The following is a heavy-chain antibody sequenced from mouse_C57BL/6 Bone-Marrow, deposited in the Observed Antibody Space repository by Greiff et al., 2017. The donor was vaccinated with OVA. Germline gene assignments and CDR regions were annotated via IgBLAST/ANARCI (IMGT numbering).Heavy chain of an antibody. D-gene: IGHD1-1*01. CDR2: ISNLAYSI. CDR1: GFTFSDYG. J-gene: IGHJ2*01. V-gene: IGHV5-15*01. Sequence: EVMLVESGGGLVQPGGSLKLSCAASGFTFSDYGMAWVRQAPRKGPEWVAFISNLAYSIYYADTVTGRFTISRENAKNTLYLEMSSLRSEDTAMYYCARLSSYYFDYWGQGTTLTVSS. CDR3: ARLSSYYFDY.